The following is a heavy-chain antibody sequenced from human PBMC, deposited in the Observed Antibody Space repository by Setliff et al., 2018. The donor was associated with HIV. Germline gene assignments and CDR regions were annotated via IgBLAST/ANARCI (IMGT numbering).Heavy chain of an antibody. CDR1: GYPFTKYG. CDR3: ARVPQDTYNYPFSYSYYMDV. V-gene: IGHV1-18*01. Sequence: GASVKVSCKPSGYPFTKYGIIWVRQAPGQGLEWVGLISAFSGNTNSAQKVQGRVTMTTDTSTTTAYMELRSLRSEDTAVYYCARVPQDTYNYPFSYSYYMDVWGKGTTVTVSS. D-gene: IGHD3-16*01. J-gene: IGHJ6*03. CDR2: ISAFSGNT.